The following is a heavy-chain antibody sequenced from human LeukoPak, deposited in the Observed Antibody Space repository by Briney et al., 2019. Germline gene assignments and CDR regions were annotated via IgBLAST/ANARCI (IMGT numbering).Heavy chain of an antibody. V-gene: IGHV3-64D*06. D-gene: IGHD3-22*01. Sequence: GGSLRLSCSASGFTFSRYLMHWVRQAPGKGLESVSAISTNGGSTYYADSVKGRFTISRDNSKNTLYLQMSSLRTEDTAVYYCVKDANYYDSSGYYDYWGQGTLVTVSS. J-gene: IGHJ4*02. CDR1: GFTFSRYL. CDR2: ISTNGGST. CDR3: VKDANYYDSSGYYDY.